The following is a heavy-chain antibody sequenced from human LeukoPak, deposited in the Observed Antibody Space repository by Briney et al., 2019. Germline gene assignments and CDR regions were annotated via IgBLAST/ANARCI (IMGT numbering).Heavy chain of an antibody. V-gene: IGHV4-31*03. J-gene: IGHJ4*02. CDR2: IYYSRST. Sequence: PSETLSLTCTVSGGSISSGGYYWSWIRQHPGKGLEWIGYIYYSRSTYYNPSLKSRVTISVDTSKNQFSLKLSSVTAADTAVYYCARSQFLSRLEWSPLFDYWGQGTLVTVSS. D-gene: IGHD3-3*01. CDR1: GGSISSGGYY. CDR3: ARSQFLSRLEWSPLFDY.